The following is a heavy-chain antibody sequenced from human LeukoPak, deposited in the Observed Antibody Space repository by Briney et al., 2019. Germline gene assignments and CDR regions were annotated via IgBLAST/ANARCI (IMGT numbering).Heavy chain of an antibody. D-gene: IGHD3-16*01. Sequence: PSETLSLTCAVSGGSISSCNWWSWVRQPPGKGLEWIGEIHHSGSTNYNPSLKSRVTISVDTSKNQFSLKLSSVTAADTAVYYCARGPIGGWFDLWGQGTLVTVSS. CDR2: IHHSGST. CDR3: ARGPIGGWFDL. J-gene: IGHJ5*02. V-gene: IGHV4-4*02. CDR1: GGSISSCNW.